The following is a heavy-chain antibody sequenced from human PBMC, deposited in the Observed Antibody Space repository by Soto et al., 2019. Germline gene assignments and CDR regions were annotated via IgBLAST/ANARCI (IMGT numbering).Heavy chain of an antibody. CDR1: GGSISSGGYS. CDR3: ARVRGYCSGGSCYPNWFDP. CDR2: IYHSGST. J-gene: IGHJ5*02. V-gene: IGHV4-30-2*01. Sequence: SETLSLTCAVSGGSISSGGYSWSWIRQPPGKGLEWIGYIYHSGSTYYNPSLKSRVTISVDRSKNQFSLKLSSVAAADTAVYYCARVRGYCSGGSCYPNWFDPWGQGTLVTVSS. D-gene: IGHD2-15*01.